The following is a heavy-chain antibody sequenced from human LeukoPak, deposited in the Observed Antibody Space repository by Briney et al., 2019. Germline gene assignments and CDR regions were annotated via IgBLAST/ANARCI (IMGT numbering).Heavy chain of an antibody. CDR1: GYTFTSYG. CDR3: ARGRYDSI. J-gene: IGHJ4*02. V-gene: IGHV1-69*05. D-gene: IGHD3-22*01. CDR2: IIPIFGTA. Sequence: ASVKVSCKASGYTFTSYGISWVRQAPGQGLEWMGGIIPIFGTANYAQRFQGRVTITTDESTSTAYMELSSLRSEDTAVYYCARGRYDSIWGQGTLVTVSS.